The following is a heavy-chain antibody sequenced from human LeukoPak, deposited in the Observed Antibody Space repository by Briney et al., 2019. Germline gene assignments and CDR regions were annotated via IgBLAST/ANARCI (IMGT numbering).Heavy chain of an antibody. Sequence: SETLSLTCTVSGGSISTYYWSWIRQSPGKGLEWIGYISDRDGATYNPSLKSRVTMSVDTSKTHFSLKLNSVTAADTAVYYCAREGGSYRIFDYWGQGTLVTVSS. J-gene: IGHJ4*02. D-gene: IGHD1-26*01. CDR2: ISDRDGA. CDR3: AREGGSYRIFDY. V-gene: IGHV4-4*08. CDR1: GGSISTYY.